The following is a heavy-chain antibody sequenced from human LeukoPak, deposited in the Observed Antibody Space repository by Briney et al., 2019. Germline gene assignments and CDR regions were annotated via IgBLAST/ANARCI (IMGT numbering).Heavy chain of an antibody. Sequence: SETLSLTCTVSGGSISSSSYYWGWIRQPPGKGLEWIGSIYYSGSTHYNPSLNSRVTISVDTSKNQFSLKLSSVTAADTAVYYCARDFVTMILAHGWLDPWGQGTLVTVSS. J-gene: IGHJ5*02. CDR2: IYYSGST. V-gene: IGHV4-39*07. D-gene: IGHD3-22*01. CDR1: GGSISSSSYY. CDR3: ARDFVTMILAHGWLDP.